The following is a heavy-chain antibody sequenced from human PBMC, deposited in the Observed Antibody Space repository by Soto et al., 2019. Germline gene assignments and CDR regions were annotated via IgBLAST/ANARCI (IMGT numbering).Heavy chain of an antibody. J-gene: IGHJ3*01. V-gene: IGHV4-4*02. Sequence: SETLSLTCAVSGGSISSSNWWSWVRQPPGKGLEWIGEIYHSGSTNYNPSLKSRVTISVDKSKNQFSLKLSSVTAADTAVYYFARDPHLRRYGYGSSDNAFKCLDHGKMITVSS. D-gene: IGHD5-18*01. CDR3: ARDPHLRRYGYGSSDNAFKC. CDR1: GGSISSSNW. CDR2: IYHSGST.